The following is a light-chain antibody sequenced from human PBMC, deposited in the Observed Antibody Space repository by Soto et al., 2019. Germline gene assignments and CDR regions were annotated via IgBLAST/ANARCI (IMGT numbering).Light chain of an antibody. CDR3: QQYYDTPRT. CDR1: QSVLYSPNNKNY. CDR2: WAS. J-gene: IGKJ1*01. Sequence: DIVMTQSPDSLAVSLGERATINCKSSQSVLYSPNNKNYLAWYQQKPGQPPKLLVYWASTREYGVPDRFSGSGSVTDFTLTISSLQAEDVAVYYCQQYYDTPRTFGQGTKVEIK. V-gene: IGKV4-1*01.